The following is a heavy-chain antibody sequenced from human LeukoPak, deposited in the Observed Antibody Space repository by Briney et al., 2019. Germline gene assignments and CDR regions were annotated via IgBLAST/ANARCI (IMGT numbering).Heavy chain of an antibody. D-gene: IGHD5-18*01. CDR3: ARGHPATARAFNWFDP. CDR1: GGTSSSYG. Sequence: ASVKVSCKASGGTSSSYGIIWVRQAPGQGLEWMGGIIPVFGSPSYAQKFQGRVTITADESTTTAYMDLSSLRSEDTAVYYCARGHPATARAFNWFDPWGQGTPVTVSS. J-gene: IGHJ5*02. V-gene: IGHV1-69*01. CDR2: IIPVFGSP.